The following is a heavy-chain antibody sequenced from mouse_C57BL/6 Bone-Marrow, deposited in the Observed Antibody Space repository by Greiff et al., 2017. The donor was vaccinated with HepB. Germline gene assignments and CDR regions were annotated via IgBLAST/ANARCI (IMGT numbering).Heavy chain of an antibody. CDR2: ISNLAYSI. Sequence: EVKLVESGGGLVQPGGSLKLSCAASGFTFSDYGMAWVRQAPRKGPEWVAFISNLAYSIYYADTVTGRFTISRENAKNTLYLEMSSLRSEDTAMYYCARLLDSSGYGFAYWGQGTLVTVSA. V-gene: IGHV5-15*01. D-gene: IGHD3-2*01. CDR3: ARLLDSSGYGFAY. CDR1: GFTFSDYG. J-gene: IGHJ3*01.